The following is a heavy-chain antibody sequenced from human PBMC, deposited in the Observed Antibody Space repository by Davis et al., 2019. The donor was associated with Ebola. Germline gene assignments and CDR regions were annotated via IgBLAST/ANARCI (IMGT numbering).Heavy chain of an antibody. CDR2: ISWDGGST. CDR1: GFTFDDYT. V-gene: IGHV3-43*01. CDR3: AKDLHGPFDY. J-gene: IGHJ4*02. Sequence: GESLKISCAASGFTFDDYTMHWVRQAPGKGLEWVSLISWDGGSTYYADSVKGRFTISRDNSKNSLYLQMNSLRTEDTALYYCAKDLHGPFDYWGQGTLVTVSS.